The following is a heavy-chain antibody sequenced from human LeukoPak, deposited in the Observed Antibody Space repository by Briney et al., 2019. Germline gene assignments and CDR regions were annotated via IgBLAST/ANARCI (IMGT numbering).Heavy chain of an antibody. Sequence: GGSLRLSCAASGFIFSDSAMHWVRQASGKGLEWVGRIRSKGNSYATAYAASVKGRFTISRDDSKNTAYLQMNSLKTEDTAVYYCTSIIVVANFDHWGQGTLVTVSS. CDR2: IRSKGNSYAT. CDR1: GFIFSDSA. CDR3: TSIIVVANFDH. J-gene: IGHJ4*02. V-gene: IGHV3-73*01. D-gene: IGHD3-22*01.